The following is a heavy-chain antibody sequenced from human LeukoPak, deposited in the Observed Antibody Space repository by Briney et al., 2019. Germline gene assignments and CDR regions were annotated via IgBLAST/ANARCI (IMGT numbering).Heavy chain of an antibody. D-gene: IGHD6-19*01. CDR2: IKQDGSEK. J-gene: IGHJ3*02. CDR1: GIIITSYW. Sequence: GGSLRLSCAASGIIITSYWMSWVRQTPGKGLEWVANIKQDGSEKNYVDSVKGRFTIFRDNARNSLYLQMNSLRAEDTAVYYCAKEEQWLVLSAFDIWGQGTMVTVSS. CDR3: AKEEQWLVLSAFDI. V-gene: IGHV3-7*03.